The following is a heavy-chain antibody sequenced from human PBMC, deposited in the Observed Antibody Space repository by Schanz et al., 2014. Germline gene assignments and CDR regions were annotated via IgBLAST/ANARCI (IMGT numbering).Heavy chain of an antibody. D-gene: IGHD3-10*01. CDR3: ARESRFHVDY. V-gene: IGHV1-2*06. CDR1: YG. J-gene: IGHJ4*02. CDR2: INPNSGGT. Sequence: YGIRWVRRAPGQGLEWMGRINPNSGGTNYAQKFQGRVTMTRDTSISTVYMELGRLRSDDTAVYYCARESRFHVDYWGQGTLVTVSS.